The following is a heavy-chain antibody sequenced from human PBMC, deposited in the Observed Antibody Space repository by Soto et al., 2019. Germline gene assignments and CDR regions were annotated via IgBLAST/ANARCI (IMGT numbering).Heavy chain of an antibody. CDR1: GGSISSGGYY. D-gene: IGHD6-13*01. J-gene: IGHJ4*02. CDR2: IYYSGST. CDR3: ARDLGAAADY. Sequence: SETLSLTCTVSGGSISSGGYYWSWIRQPPGKGLEWIGYIYYSGSTNYNPSLKSRVTISVDTSKNQFSLKLSSVTAADTAVYYCARDLGAAADYWGQGTLVTVSS. V-gene: IGHV4-61*08.